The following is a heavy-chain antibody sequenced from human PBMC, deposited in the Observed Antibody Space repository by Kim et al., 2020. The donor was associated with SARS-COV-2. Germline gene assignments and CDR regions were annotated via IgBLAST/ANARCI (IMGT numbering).Heavy chain of an antibody. V-gene: IGHV1-18*01. CDR1: GYTFTSYG. J-gene: IGHJ4*02. Sequence: ASVKVSCKASGYTFTSYGISWVRQAPGQGLEWMGWISAYNGNTNYAQKLQGRVTMTTDTSTSTAYMELRSLRSDDTAVYYCARDAPYYYDSSQGDYWGQGTLVTVSS. D-gene: IGHD3-22*01. CDR3: ARDAPYYYDSSQGDY. CDR2: ISAYNGNT.